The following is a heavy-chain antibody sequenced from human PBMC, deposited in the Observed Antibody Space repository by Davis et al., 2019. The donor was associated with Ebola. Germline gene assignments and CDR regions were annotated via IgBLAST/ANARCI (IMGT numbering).Heavy chain of an antibody. CDR1: GYSFTSSS. CDR3: ARAQFPTTSDH. J-gene: IGHJ4*02. D-gene: IGHD1-1*01. CDR2: INPHNGNT. V-gene: IGHV1-18*01. Sequence: AASVKVSCKASGYSFTSSSMNWVRQAPGQGLEWMGWINPHNGNTNYAQNVQGRVTMTTDTSTSTAYMEVGILRSDDTAVYYCARAQFPTTSDHWGQGTLVTVSS.